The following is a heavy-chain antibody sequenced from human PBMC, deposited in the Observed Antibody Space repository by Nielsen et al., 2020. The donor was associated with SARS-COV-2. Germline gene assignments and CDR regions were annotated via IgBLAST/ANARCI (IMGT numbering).Heavy chain of an antibody. Sequence: VRQMPGKGLEWMGRIDPSDSYTNYSPSFQGHVIISADKSISTAYLQWSSLKASDTAMYYCARRKTYYYDSSGYYGYWGQGTLVTVSS. V-gene: IGHV5-10-1*01. CDR2: IDPSDSYT. J-gene: IGHJ4*02. D-gene: IGHD3-22*01. CDR3: ARRKTYYYDSSGYYGY.